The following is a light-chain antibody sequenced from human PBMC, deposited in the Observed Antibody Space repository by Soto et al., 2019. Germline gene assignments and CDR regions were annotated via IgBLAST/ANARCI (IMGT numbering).Light chain of an antibody. CDR2: GAY. CDR1: QSVSSN. V-gene: IGKV3-20*01. Sequence: EIVLTQSPGTLSVSPGERATLSCRASQSVSSNLAWYQQKPGQAPRLLIYGAYTRATGIPDRFSGGGSGTDFTLTIRRLEPEDFAVYYCKQFSSYPLTFGGGTRLENK. CDR3: KQFSSYPLT. J-gene: IGKJ5*01.